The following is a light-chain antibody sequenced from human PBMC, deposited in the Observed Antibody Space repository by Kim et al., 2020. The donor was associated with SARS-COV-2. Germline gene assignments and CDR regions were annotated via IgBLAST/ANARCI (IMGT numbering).Light chain of an antibody. CDR2: GAS. CDR1: QSVGGN. CDR3: QQYDDWPPWT. J-gene: IGKJ1*01. Sequence: SPGERVALSCRAGQSVGGNLAWYQQKPGQAPRLLIYGASTRATGIPARFSGSGSGTEFTLTISSLQSEDFAVYYCQQYDDWPPWTFGQGTKVDIK. V-gene: IGKV3D-15*01.